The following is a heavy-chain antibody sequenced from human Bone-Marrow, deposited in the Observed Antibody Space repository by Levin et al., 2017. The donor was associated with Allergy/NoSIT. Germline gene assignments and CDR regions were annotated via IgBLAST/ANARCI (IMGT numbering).Heavy chain of an antibody. CDR1: GYSFTSYG. Sequence: GESLKISCKGSGYSFTSYGIGWVRQMPGKGLEWMGIIYPGDSDTRYSPSFQGQVTISADKSISTAYLQWSSLRAADTAMYYCARRYGENSMYYFDYGGQGTLVTVAS. CDR2: IYPGDSDT. D-gene: IGHD2/OR15-2a*01. V-gene: IGHV5-51*01. J-gene: IGHJ4*02. CDR3: ARRYGENSMYYFDY.